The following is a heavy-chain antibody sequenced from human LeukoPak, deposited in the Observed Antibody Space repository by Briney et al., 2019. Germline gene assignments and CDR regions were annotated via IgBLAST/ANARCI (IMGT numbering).Heavy chain of an antibody. J-gene: IGHJ3*01. CDR1: GFSFTSYC. V-gene: IGHV5-51*01. CDR3: GMSGDRVPLQDDVFDV. CDR2: IYPGDSGP. Sequence: GESLQISCKVSGFSFTSYCIGWVRQMPGKGLEWMGIIYPGDSGPTYSPSFQGQVTISVDKSINTAYLQWSSLQASDTAMYYCGMSGDRVPLQDDVFDVWGQGTMVTVST. D-gene: IGHD1-26*01.